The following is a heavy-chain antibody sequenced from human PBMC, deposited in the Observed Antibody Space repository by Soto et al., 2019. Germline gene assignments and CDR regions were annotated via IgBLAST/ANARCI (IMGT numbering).Heavy chain of an antibody. V-gene: IGHV4-30-4*01. CDR1: GGSISDDSY. D-gene: IGHD2-2*01. CDR2: IYHTGNT. Sequence: SETLSLTCTVSGGSISDDSYWSWIRQTPGKGLEWIGYIYHTGNTYYDPSLRSRVSISVDKSKSQFSLKLISVTAADTAVYFCERDEYQLLSSVSWFDSWGQGTLVTVSS. J-gene: IGHJ5*01. CDR3: ERDEYQLLSSVSWFDS.